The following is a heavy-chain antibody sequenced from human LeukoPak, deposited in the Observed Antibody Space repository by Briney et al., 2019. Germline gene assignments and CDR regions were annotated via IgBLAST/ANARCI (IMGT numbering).Heavy chain of an antibody. V-gene: IGHV4-59*08. CDR1: GGSITSYY. D-gene: IGHD6-13*01. CDR3: ARSYSSSWYEYFQL. CDR2: IYYTGTT. Sequence: SETLSLTCTVSGGSITSYYWSWIRQPPGKGLEWIGYIYYTGTTNYNPSLKSRVTISVDTSKNQFSLKLSSVTAADTAVYYCARSYSSSWYEYFQLWGQGTLVTVS. J-gene: IGHJ1*01.